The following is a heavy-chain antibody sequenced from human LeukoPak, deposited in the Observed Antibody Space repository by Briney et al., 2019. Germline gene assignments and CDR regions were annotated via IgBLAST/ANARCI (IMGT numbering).Heavy chain of an antibody. V-gene: IGHV4-39*01. Sequence: PSGTLSLTCPVSSGPPSGSNYFWGWIRPPPGEGLEWIGSIYYSGSTYYNPSLKSRVTISVDTSKNQFSLKLSSVTAADTAVYYCARHYGPWGQGTLVTVSS. D-gene: IGHD3-16*01. CDR1: SGPPSGSNYF. CDR2: IYYSGST. J-gene: IGHJ5*02. CDR3: ARHYGP.